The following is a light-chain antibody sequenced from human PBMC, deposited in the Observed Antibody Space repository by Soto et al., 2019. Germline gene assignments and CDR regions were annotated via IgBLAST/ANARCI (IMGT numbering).Light chain of an antibody. CDR2: DAF. V-gene: IGKV1-5*01. J-gene: IGKJ1*01. CDR3: QQYNSFPWT. CDR1: QSVSAW. Sequence: DIGMTQFPSTLSASNGERVTITCRASQSVSAWVAWYQQTPGKAPKLLISDAFKLESGVSSRFRGHVSGTEFTLSSIGLQPGDSAAYYFQQYNSFPWTFGLGTKVDIK.